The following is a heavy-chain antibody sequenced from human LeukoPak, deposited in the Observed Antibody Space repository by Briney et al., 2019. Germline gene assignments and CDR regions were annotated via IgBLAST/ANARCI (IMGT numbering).Heavy chain of an antibody. Sequence: PGGSLRLSCAASGFTFSSYEMNWVRQAPGKGLEWVSYISSSGSTIYYADSVKGRFTISRDNAKNSLYLQMNSLRAEDTAVYYCARESSRFSTLRTWGQGTLVTVSS. J-gene: IGHJ5*02. D-gene: IGHD2-15*01. CDR1: GFTFSSYE. CDR3: ARESSRFSTLRT. V-gene: IGHV3-48*03. CDR2: ISSSGSTI.